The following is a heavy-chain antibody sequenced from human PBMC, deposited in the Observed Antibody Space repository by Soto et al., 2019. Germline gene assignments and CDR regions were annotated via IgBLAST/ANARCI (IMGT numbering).Heavy chain of an antibody. Sequence: EVQLLESGGGLVQPGGSLRLSCAASGFTFSSYAMSWVRQAPGKGLEWVSAISGSGGSTYYADSVKGRFTISRDNSKNTLYLQMNSLRAEYTAVYYCAKDRSYDSSGYYHVYFDYWGQGTLVTVSS. CDR1: GFTFSSYA. D-gene: IGHD3-22*01. V-gene: IGHV3-23*01. J-gene: IGHJ4*02. CDR3: AKDRSYDSSGYYHVYFDY. CDR2: ISGSGGST.